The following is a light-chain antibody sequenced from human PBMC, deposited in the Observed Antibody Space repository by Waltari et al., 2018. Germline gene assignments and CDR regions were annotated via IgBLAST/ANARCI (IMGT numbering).Light chain of an antibody. V-gene: IGLV1-36*01. CDR2: QDD. Sequence: HSVLTQPPSVSAAPGQRVTISCSGSSSNIGNNAVNWYQQLPGKAPKLLIFQDDLLTSGVSDRFSGSKSGTSASLAISGLQSEDEADYYCAAWDDSLSGHVVFGGGTKLTVL. J-gene: IGLJ2*01. CDR1: SSNIGNNA. CDR3: AAWDDSLSGHVV.